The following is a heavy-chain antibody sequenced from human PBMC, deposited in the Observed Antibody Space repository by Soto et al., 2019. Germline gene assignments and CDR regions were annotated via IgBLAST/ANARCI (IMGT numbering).Heavy chain of an antibody. CDR2: ISGSGGST. Sequence: EVQLLESGGGLVQPGGSLRLSCAASGFTFSSYAMSWVRQAPGKGLEWVSAISGSGGSTYYADSVKGRFTISRDNSTNTLYFQMNSLRAEDTAVYYCAKDLYSHDILTGYYRFRTPVGWYFDLWGRGTLVTVSS. J-gene: IGHJ2*01. CDR3: AKDLYSHDILTGYYRFRTPVGWYFDL. V-gene: IGHV3-23*01. D-gene: IGHD3-9*01. CDR1: GFTFSSYA.